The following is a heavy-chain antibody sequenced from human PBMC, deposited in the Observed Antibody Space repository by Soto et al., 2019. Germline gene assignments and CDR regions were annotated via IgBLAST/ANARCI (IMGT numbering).Heavy chain of an antibody. Sequence: GGSLRLSCAASGFTFTSYAMSWARQAPGKGLEWVSDISSSGDMTYYADSVEGRFTVSRDNAKNTLFVQMSSLRAEDTAVYYCARGRYDASRSSYNNLDLWGQGTAVTVSS. J-gene: IGHJ5*02. V-gene: IGHV3-23*01. CDR3: ARGRYDASRSSYNNLDL. CDR2: ISSSGDMT. CDR1: GFTFTSYA. D-gene: IGHD3-10*01.